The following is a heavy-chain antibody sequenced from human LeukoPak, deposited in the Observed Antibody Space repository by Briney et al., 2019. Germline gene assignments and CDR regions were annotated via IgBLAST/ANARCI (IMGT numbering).Heavy chain of an antibody. J-gene: IGHJ4*02. Sequence: SETLSLTCTVSGGSVSSGSYYWSWIRQPPGKGLEWIGYIYYSGSTNYNPSLKSRVTISVDTSKNQFSLKLSSVTAADTAVYYCARVTYYYDSSGYYLVSWGQGTLVTVSS. CDR2: IYYSGST. V-gene: IGHV4-61*01. CDR3: ARVTYYYDSSGYYLVS. CDR1: GGSVSSGSYY. D-gene: IGHD3-22*01.